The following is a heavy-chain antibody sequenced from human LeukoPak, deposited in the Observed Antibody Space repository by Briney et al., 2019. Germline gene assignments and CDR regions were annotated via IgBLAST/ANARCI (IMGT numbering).Heavy chain of an antibody. V-gene: IGHV1-24*01. CDR1: GYTLTELS. Sequence: GASVKVSCKVSGYTLTELSMHWVRQAPGKGLEGMGGFDPEDGETIYAQKFQGRVTMPEGTSTDTAYMELSSLRSDDTAVYYCAPFLWFDLKANWFDPWGQGTLVTVSS. D-gene: IGHD3-10*01. J-gene: IGHJ5*02. CDR2: FDPEDGET. CDR3: APFLWFDLKANWFDP.